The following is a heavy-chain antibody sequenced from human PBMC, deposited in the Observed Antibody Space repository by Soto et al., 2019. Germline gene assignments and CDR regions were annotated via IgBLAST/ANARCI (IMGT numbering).Heavy chain of an antibody. CDR3: ARTLIQLWLEGGWWFDP. D-gene: IGHD5-18*01. V-gene: IGHV3-30-3*01. J-gene: IGHJ5*02. Sequence: QVQLVESGGGVVQPGRSLRLSCAASGFTFSSYAIHWVRQAPGKGLEWVAVISYDGSNKYYADSVKGRFTISRDNSKNTLYLQMNSLRAEDTAVYYCARTLIQLWLEGGWWFDPWGQGTLVTVSS. CDR1: GFTFSSYA. CDR2: ISYDGSNK.